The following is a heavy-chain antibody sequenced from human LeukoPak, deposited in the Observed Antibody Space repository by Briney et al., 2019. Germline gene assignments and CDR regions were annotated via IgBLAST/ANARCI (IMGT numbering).Heavy chain of an antibody. Sequence: SETLSLTCTVSGGSISSSSYYWGWIRQPPGKGLEWIGSIYYSGGTYYKPSLKSRVTISVDTSKNQFSLKLSSVTAADTAVYYCARDTIAVAGTYYYYMDVWGKGTTVTVSS. J-gene: IGHJ6*03. D-gene: IGHD6-19*01. V-gene: IGHV4-39*07. CDR3: ARDTIAVAGTYYYYMDV. CDR1: GGSISSSSYY. CDR2: IYYSGGT.